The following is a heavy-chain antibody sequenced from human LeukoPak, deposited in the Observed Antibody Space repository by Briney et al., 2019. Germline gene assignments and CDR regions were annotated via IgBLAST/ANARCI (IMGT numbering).Heavy chain of an antibody. Sequence: GGSLRLSCAASGFTFSSYAMSWVRQALGKGLEWVSAISGSGGSTYYADSVKGRFTISRDNSKNTLYLQMNSLRAEDTAVYYCAKDLVVAVAGTIGDYWGQGTLVTVSS. CDR2: ISGSGGST. V-gene: IGHV3-23*01. CDR3: AKDLVVAVAGTIGDY. CDR1: GFTFSSYA. D-gene: IGHD6-19*01. J-gene: IGHJ4*02.